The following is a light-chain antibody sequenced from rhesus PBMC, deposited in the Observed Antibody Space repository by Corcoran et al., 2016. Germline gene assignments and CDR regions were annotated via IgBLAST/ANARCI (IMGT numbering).Light chain of an antibody. CDR2: YAN. V-gene: IGKV1-32*01. Sequence: DIQMTQSPSSLSASVGDRVTITCRASQGISGYLNWYQQKPGKAPKLLFYYANRLESGVPSRWSGTGSGTDFTLIICILQPEDFATYYCPHYHNLPFTFGPGTKLDIK. CDR1: QGISGY. CDR3: PHYHNLPFT. J-gene: IGKJ3*01.